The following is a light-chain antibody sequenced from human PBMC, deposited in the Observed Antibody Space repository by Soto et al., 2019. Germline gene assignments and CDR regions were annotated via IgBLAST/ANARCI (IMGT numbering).Light chain of an antibody. Sequence: EILMTPSPATRSFSPGDRATLSCRASQFMSSNYLSWYEQKPGQAHRLLISGASTRGTGIPDRFSGSGSGTDFTLTISSLEPEDFAVYYCQQCSNWPSFGQGTKVDIK. CDR1: QFMSSNY. CDR3: QQCSNWPS. CDR2: GAS. J-gene: IGKJ1*01. V-gene: IGKV3D-20*02.